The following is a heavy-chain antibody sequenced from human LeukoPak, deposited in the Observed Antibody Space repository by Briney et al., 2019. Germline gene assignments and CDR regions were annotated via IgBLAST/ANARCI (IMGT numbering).Heavy chain of an antibody. CDR3: ASEVPAAKGAFDI. Sequence: SETLSLTCTVSGGSISSGGNYWSWLRQHPGKGLEWIVYIYSGTTYFNPSLKSRVTISVDTSKNQFSLKLSSVTAADTAVYYCASEVPAAKGAFDIWGQGTMVIVSS. J-gene: IGHJ3*02. CDR1: GGSISSGGNY. CDR2: IYSGTT. D-gene: IGHD2-2*01. V-gene: IGHV4-31*03.